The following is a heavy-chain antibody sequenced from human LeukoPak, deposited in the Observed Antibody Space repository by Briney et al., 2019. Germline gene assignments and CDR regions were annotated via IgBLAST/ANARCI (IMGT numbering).Heavy chain of an antibody. CDR1: GGSISSGSYY. CDR3: AREVLGGVLRFLRWFDP. Sequence: SQTLSLTCTVPGGSISSGSYYWGWIRQPAGKGLEWIARIYTSGSTNYNPSPKSRVTISVDTSKNQFSLKLSSWTAADTAVYYCAREVLGGVLRFLRWFDPGGQGTLVTVSS. D-gene: IGHD3-3*01. V-gene: IGHV4-61*02. CDR2: IYTSGST. J-gene: IGHJ5*02.